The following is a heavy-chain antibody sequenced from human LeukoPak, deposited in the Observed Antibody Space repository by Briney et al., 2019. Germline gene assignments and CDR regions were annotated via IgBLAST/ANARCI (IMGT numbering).Heavy chain of an antibody. Sequence: SETLSLTCTVSGGSISSSSYYWGWIRQPAGKGLEWIGSIYYSGSTYYNPSLKSRVTISVDTSKNQFSLKLSSVTAADTAVYYCARLGYCSGGSCYDFDYWGQGTLVTVSS. J-gene: IGHJ4*02. V-gene: IGHV4-39*01. CDR3: ARLGYCSGGSCYDFDY. CDR2: IYYSGST. CDR1: GGSISSSSYY. D-gene: IGHD2-15*01.